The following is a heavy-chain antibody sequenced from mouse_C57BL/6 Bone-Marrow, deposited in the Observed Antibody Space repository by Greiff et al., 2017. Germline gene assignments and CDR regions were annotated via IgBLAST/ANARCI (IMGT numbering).Heavy chain of an antibody. D-gene: IGHD1-1*01. Sequence: QVQLQQPGAELVMPGASVKLSCKASGYTFTSYWMHWVKQRPGQGLEWIGEIDPSDSYTNYNQKFKGKSTLTVDKSSSTAYMQLSSLTSEDSAVYYCAREGTTVDWYFDVWGTGTTATVSS. CDR1: GYTFTSYW. J-gene: IGHJ1*03. V-gene: IGHV1-69*01. CDR3: AREGTTVDWYFDV. CDR2: IDPSDSYT.